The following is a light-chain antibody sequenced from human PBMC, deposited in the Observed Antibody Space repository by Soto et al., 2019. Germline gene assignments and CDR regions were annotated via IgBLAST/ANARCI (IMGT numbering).Light chain of an antibody. Sequence: DIQLTQSPSILSASVGDRVTITCRASQSVRSWLAWYQQKPGKAPNLLIYYASNLASGVPSRFSGSGSETEYTLSISSLQPEDFATYFCQQYNSHSLYSFGQGTKLEIK. CDR1: QSVRSW. CDR2: YAS. J-gene: IGKJ2*01. V-gene: IGKV1-5*01. CDR3: QQYNSHSLYS.